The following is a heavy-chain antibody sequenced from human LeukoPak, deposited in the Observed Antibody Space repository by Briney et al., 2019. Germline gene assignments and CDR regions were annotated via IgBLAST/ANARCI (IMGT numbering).Heavy chain of an antibody. CDR2: ISAYNGNT. CDR3: ASSYCSRGSCYGGNFDY. Sequence: ASVKVSCKASGYTFTSYGISWVRQAPGQGLEWMGWISAYNGNTNYAQKLQGRVTMTADTSTSTAYMELRSLRSDDTAVYYCASSYCSRGSCYGGNFDYWGQGTLVTVSS. D-gene: IGHD2-15*01. V-gene: IGHV1-18*01. J-gene: IGHJ4*02. CDR1: GYTFTSYG.